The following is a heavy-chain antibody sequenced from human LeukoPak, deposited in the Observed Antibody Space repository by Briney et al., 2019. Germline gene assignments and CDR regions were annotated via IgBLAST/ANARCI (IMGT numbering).Heavy chain of an antibody. Sequence: PGRSLRLSCAASGFTFSSYGMHWVRQAPGKGLEWVAVISDDGSNKYYVDSVKGRFTISRDNSKNTLYLQMNSLRAEDTAVYYCARVSSSGWDFDYWGQGTLVTVSS. CDR2: ISDDGSNK. CDR1: GFTFSSYG. CDR3: ARVSSSGWDFDY. D-gene: IGHD6-19*01. V-gene: IGHV3-30*03. J-gene: IGHJ4*02.